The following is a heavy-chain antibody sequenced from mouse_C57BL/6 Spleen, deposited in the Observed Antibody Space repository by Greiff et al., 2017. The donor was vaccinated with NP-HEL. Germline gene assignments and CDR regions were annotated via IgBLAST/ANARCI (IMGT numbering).Heavy chain of an antibody. Sequence: VQLQQPGAELVMPGASVKLSCKASGYTFTSYYMHWVKQRTEQGLEWIGRIDPEDGETKYAPKFQGKATITADTSSNTAYLQLSSLTSEDTAVYYCARGYYGSSSWYFDVWGTGTTVTVSS. CDR3: ARGYYGSSSWYFDV. CDR1: GYTFTSYY. J-gene: IGHJ1*03. V-gene: IGHV14-2*01. D-gene: IGHD1-1*01. CDR2: IDPEDGET.